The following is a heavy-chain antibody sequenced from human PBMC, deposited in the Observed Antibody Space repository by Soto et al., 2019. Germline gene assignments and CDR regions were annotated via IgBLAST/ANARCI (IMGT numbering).Heavy chain of an antibody. J-gene: IGHJ4*02. D-gene: IGHD3-22*01. CDR2: ISGSGGST. CDR3: AKDWAYDSSGYSLEY. Sequence: PGGSLRLSCAASGFTFSSYAMSWVRQAPGEGLEWVSAISGSGGSTYYADSVKGRFTISRDNSKNTLYLQMNSLRAEDTAVYYCAKDWAYDSSGYSLEYWGQGSLVTVSS. V-gene: IGHV3-23*01. CDR1: GFTFSSYA.